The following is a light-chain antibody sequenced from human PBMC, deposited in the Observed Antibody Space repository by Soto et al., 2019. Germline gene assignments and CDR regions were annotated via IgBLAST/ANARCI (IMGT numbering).Light chain of an antibody. CDR1: SSDVGGYNY. J-gene: IGLJ2*01. V-gene: IGLV2-8*01. CDR3: SSYAGSNNLVV. Sequence: HSVLTQPPSASGSPGQSGTISCTGTSSDVGGYNYVSWYQQHPGKAPKLMIYEVSKRPSGVTDRFSGSKSGNTAYLAVSGLQAEDEADYDCSSYAGSNNLVVFGGGTKLTVL. CDR2: EVS.